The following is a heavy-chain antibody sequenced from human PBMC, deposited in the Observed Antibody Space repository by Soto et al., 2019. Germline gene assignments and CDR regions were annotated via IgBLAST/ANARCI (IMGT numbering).Heavy chain of an antibody. V-gene: IGHV3-66*01. CDR1: GFTVSSNY. CDR3: VRDLTTVDAFDI. CDR2: IYSGGST. Sequence: GGSLRLSCAASGFTVSSNYMSWVRQAPGKGLEWVSVIYSGGSTYYADSVKGRFTISRDNSKNTLYLQMNSLRAEDTAVYYCVRDLTTVDAFDIWGQGTMVTVSS. J-gene: IGHJ3*02. D-gene: IGHD4-17*01.